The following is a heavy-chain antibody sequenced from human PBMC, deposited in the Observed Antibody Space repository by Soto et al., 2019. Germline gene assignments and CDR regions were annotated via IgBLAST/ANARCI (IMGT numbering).Heavy chain of an antibody. Sequence: EVQLVESGGGLVQPGGSLRLSCAASGFTFSSYDMHWVRQATGKGLEWVSAIGTAGDTYYPGSVKGRFTISRENAKNSLYLQMNSLRAEATAVYYCARAPTDFWSGYYTPIYYGMDVWGQGTTVTVSS. CDR3: ARAPTDFWSGYYTPIYYGMDV. J-gene: IGHJ6*02. V-gene: IGHV3-13*01. D-gene: IGHD3-3*01. CDR1: GFTFSSYD. CDR2: IGTAGDT.